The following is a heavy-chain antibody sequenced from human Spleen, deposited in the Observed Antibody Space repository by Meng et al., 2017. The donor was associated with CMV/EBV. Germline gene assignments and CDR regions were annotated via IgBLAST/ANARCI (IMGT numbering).Heavy chain of an antibody. CDR2: ITSSGRAI. CDR1: GFTFRSYE. CDR3: AREGFFVGAAIFDS. D-gene: IGHD1-26*01. J-gene: IGHJ4*02. Sequence: GESLKISCAASGFTFRSYEMNWVRQAPGKRLEWVSFITSSGRAIYYADSVKGRFTISRDNAKNSLFLQMHSLRAEDTAIYYFAREGFFVGAAIFDSWGQGTLVTVSS. V-gene: IGHV3-48*03.